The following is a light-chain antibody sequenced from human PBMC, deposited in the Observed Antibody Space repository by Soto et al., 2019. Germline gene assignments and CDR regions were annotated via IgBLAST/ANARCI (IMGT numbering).Light chain of an antibody. CDR2: AAS. CDR1: QTISKF. Sequence: DIQMTQSASSLSASVGDRVTITCRASQTISKFLNWYQQKPGKAPKLLIYAASGLQSGDPSRFSGSGSGTDFTLTISSLQPEDFASYHCQQSHSPPYTVGQGTKLEI. CDR3: QQSHSPPYT. J-gene: IGKJ2*01. V-gene: IGKV1-39*01.